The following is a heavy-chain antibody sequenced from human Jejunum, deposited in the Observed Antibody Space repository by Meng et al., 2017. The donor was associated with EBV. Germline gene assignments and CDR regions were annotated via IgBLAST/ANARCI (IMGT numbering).Heavy chain of an antibody. V-gene: IGHV3-30-3*01. CDR1: GFSFSGHA. CDR3: TREWGADY. D-gene: IGHD3-16*01. CDR2: ISNDGNNK. J-gene: IGHJ4*02. Sequence: QLVESGGGVVQPGRPLRLSCAASGFSFSGHAMQWVRQAPGKGLKWVALISNDGNNKYYADSVKGRFTISRDNSKNTLYLQMNSLRVDDTALYYCTREWGADYWGQGTLVTVSS.